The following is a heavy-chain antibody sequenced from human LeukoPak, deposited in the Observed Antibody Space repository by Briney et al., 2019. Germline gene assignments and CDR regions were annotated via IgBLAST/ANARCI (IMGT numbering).Heavy chain of an antibody. D-gene: IGHD2-15*01. V-gene: IGHV4-59*01. CDR1: GGSISSYY. Sequence: SETLSLTCTVSGGSISSYYWSWIRQPPGKGLEWIGYIYYSGSTNYNPSLKSRVTISVDTSKIQFSLKLSSVTAADTAVYYCASHLRYCSGGSCYAHFQHWGQGTLVTVSS. CDR2: IYYSGST. J-gene: IGHJ1*01. CDR3: ASHLRYCSGGSCYAHFQH.